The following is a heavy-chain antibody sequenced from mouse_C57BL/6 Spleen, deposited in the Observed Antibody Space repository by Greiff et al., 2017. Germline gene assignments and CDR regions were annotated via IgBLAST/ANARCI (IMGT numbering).Heavy chain of an antibody. CDR1: GYTFTSYT. D-gene: IGHD1-2*01. CDR2: INPSSGYT. CDR3: ASPPITTTDY. Sequence: QVQLQQSGAELARPGASVKMSCKASGYTFTSYTMHWVKQRPGQGLEWIGYINPSSGYTKYNQKFKDKATLTADKSSSTAYMQLSSLTSEDSAVYYCASPPITTTDYWGQGTTLTVSS. J-gene: IGHJ2*01. V-gene: IGHV1-4*01.